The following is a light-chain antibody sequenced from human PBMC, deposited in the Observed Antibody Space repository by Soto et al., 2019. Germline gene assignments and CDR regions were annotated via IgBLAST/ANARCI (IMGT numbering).Light chain of an antibody. Sequence: NFMLTQPHSVSESPGKTVTISCTRSGGSIANNYVQWYQQRPGSAPTTVIYQDNERPSGVPDRFSGSIDSSFNSASLTISGLRTEDEADYYCHSYDSSAHWVFGGGTKLTVL. CDR3: HSYDSSAHWV. CDR2: QDN. CDR1: GGSIANNY. J-gene: IGLJ3*02. V-gene: IGLV6-57*04.